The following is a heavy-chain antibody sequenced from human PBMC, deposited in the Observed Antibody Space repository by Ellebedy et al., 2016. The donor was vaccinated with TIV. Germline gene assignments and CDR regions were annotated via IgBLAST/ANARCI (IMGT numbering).Heavy chain of an antibody. V-gene: IGHV1-2*02. D-gene: IGHD4/OR15-4a*01. CDR1: GYTFTDYY. J-gene: IGHJ5*02. CDR3: ARGVRANWFDP. CDR2: INPNSSGT. Sequence: AASVKVSCKASGYTFTDYYMHWVRQAPGQGLEWMGWINPNSSGTKYAQKFQGRVTMTRDTSINTAYMELSRLRSDDTAVYYCARGVRANWFDPWGQGTLVTVSS.